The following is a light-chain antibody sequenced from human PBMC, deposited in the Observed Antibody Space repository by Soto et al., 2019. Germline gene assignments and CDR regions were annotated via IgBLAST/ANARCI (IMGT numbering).Light chain of an antibody. CDR3: LLYYGGAVV. J-gene: IGLJ2*01. CDR2: STS. CDR1: TGAVTSGYY. V-gene: IGLV7-43*01. Sequence: QAVVTQEPSLTVSPGGTVTLTCASSTGAVTSGYYPNWFQQKPGQAPRALIYSTSNKYSWTPARFSGSLVGGKAALTLSGVQHEDEAEYYCLLYYGGAVVFGGGTKLTVL.